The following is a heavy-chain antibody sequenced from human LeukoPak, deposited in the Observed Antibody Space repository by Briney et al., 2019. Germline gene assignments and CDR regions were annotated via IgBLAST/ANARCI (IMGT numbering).Heavy chain of an antibody. CDR3: AKDRWGDY. Sequence: AGGSLRLSCAASGFTFSSYGMHWVRQAPGKGLEWVAVISYDGSNKYYADSVKGRFTISRDNSKNTLYLQMNSLRAEDTAVYYCAKDRWGDYWGQGTLVTVSS. J-gene: IGHJ4*02. CDR2: ISYDGSNK. D-gene: IGHD1-26*01. V-gene: IGHV3-30*18. CDR1: GFTFSSYG.